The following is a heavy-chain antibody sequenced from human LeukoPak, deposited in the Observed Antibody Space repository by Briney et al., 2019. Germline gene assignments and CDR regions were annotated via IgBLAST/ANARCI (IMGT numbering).Heavy chain of an antibody. V-gene: IGHV3-7*01. CDR1: RFTFSTYW. CDR2: IKQDGSEI. J-gene: IGHJ4*02. CDR3: ARDLDYGDYYFDY. D-gene: IGHD4-17*01. Sequence: PGGSLRLSCTASRFTFSTYWMSRVRQAPGKGLEWVANIKQDGSEIYYVGSVKGRFTISRDNAKSSLYLQMNSLRAEDTAVYYCARDLDYGDYYFDYWGQGTLVTVSS.